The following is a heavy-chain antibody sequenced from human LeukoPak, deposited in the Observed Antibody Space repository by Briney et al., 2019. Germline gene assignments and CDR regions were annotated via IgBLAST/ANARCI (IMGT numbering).Heavy chain of an antibody. Sequence: PGRSLRLSCAASGFIFSNSAMHWVRRAPGKGLEWVAVISYDGSNKYYADSVKGRFTISRDNSKNTLYLQMNSLRAEDTAVYYCARENDYGDYGHFDHWGQGTLVTVSS. V-gene: IGHV3-30*03. D-gene: IGHD4-17*01. J-gene: IGHJ4*02. CDR3: ARENDYGDYGHFDH. CDR2: ISYDGSNK. CDR1: GFIFSNSA.